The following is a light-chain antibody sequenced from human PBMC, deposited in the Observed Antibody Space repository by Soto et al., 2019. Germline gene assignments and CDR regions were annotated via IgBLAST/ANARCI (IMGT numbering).Light chain of an antibody. V-gene: IGKV1-39*01. J-gene: IGKJ3*01. CDR1: QSISSY. CDR3: QQSYSTPHWFT. Sequence: DIQMTQSPSSLSASVGDRVTITCRASQSISSYLNWYQQKPGKAPKLLIYAASSLQSGVPSRFSGSGSGTDFTLTISSLQPEDFATYYCQQSYSTPHWFTFGPGTKVDIK. CDR2: AAS.